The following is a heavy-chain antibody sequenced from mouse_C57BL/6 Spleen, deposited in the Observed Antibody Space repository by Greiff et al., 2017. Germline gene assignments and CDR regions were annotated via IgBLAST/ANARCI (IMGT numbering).Heavy chain of an antibody. Sequence: QVQLQQPGAELVKPGASVKMSCKASGYTFTSYWITWVKQRPGQGLEWIGDIYPGSGSTNYNEKFKSKATLTVDTSSSTAYMQLSRLTSEDSAVYYCAREEVYYGSSYLFAYWGQGTLVTVSA. D-gene: IGHD1-1*01. CDR3: AREEVYYGSSYLFAY. V-gene: IGHV1-55*01. CDR1: GYTFTSYW. J-gene: IGHJ3*01. CDR2: IYPGSGST.